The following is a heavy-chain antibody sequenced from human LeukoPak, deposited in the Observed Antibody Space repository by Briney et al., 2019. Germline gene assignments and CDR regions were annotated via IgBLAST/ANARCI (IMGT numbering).Heavy chain of an antibody. J-gene: IGHJ6*02. D-gene: IGHD1/OR15-1a*01. CDR3: ARPTMNRKNPFYYYYYGMDV. V-gene: IGHV3-7*01. CDR1: GFTISSYW. CDR2: IKQDGSEK. Sequence: GGSRRLSCAASGFTISSYWMSWVRQAPGKGLEWVAKIKQDGSEKYYVDSVKGRFTISRDNAKNSLYLQMNSLRAEDTAVYYCARPTMNRKNPFYYYYYGMDVWGQGTTVTVSS.